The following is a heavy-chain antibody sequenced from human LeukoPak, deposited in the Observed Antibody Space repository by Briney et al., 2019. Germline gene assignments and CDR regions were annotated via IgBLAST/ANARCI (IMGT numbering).Heavy chain of an antibody. J-gene: IGHJ4*02. V-gene: IGHV3-66*01. Sequence: GGSLRLSCAASGFTVSSNYMSWVRQAPGKGLEWVSVIYSGGSTYCADSVKGRFTISRDNSKNTLYLQMNSLRAEDTAVYYCARIRGYSGYYRYWGQGTLVTVPS. CDR2: IYSGGST. CDR3: ARIRGYSGYYRY. D-gene: IGHD3-22*01. CDR1: GFTVSSNY.